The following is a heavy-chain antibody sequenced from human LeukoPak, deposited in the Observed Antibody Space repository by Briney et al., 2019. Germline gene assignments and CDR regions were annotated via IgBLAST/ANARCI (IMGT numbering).Heavy chain of an antibody. CDR1: GXSLSGYY. D-gene: IGHD6-19*01. Sequence: KPSETLSLTCAVYGXSLSGYYWSWIRQPPGKGLEWIGEINHSGSTNYNPSLKSRVTISVDTSKNQLSLKLSSMTAADTAVYYCARQWLVSPLFDYWGQGTLVTVSS. CDR2: INHSGST. V-gene: IGHV4-34*01. J-gene: IGHJ4*02. CDR3: ARQWLVSPLFDY.